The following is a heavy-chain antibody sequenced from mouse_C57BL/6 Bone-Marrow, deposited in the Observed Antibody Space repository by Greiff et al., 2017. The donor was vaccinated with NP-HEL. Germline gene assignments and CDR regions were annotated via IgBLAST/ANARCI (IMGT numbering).Heavy chain of an antibody. D-gene: IGHD1-1*01. J-gene: IGHJ1*03. Sequence: VQLQQPGAELVKPGASVKLSCKASGYTFTSYWMQWVNQRPGQGLEWIGEIDPSDSYTNYNQKFKGKATLTVETSSSTAYMQLSSLTSEDSAVYYCARDYGSSYGYFDVWGTGTTVTVSS. V-gene: IGHV1-50*01. CDR3: ARDYGSSYGYFDV. CDR1: GYTFTSYW. CDR2: IDPSDSYT.